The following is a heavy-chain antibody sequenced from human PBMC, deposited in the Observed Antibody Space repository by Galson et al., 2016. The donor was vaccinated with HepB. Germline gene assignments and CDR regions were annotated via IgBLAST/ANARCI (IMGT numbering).Heavy chain of an antibody. V-gene: IGHV2-5*02. CDR3: ARFPGNAYNSFDY. J-gene: IGHJ4*02. CDR1: GFSLTISGVG. Sequence: PALVKPTQTLTLACTFSGFSLTISGVGVGWIRQPPGKALEWLAVVYWDDGRRYSPSHKTRLTLSKDISKGQVVLSVTNMDPVDTATYYCARFPGNAYNSFDYWGQGILVTVPS. CDR2: VYWDDGR. D-gene: IGHD5-24*01.